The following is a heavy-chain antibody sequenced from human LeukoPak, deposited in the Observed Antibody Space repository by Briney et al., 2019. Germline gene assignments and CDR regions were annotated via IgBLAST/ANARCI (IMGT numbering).Heavy chain of an antibody. J-gene: IGHJ3*02. CDR2: INSDGSST. D-gene: IGHD3-9*01. CDR3: ARGPIRYFDWYAFDI. Sequence: GGSLRLSCAASGFTFSSYWMHWVRHAPGKGLVWVSRINSDGSSTSYADSVKGRFTISRDNAKNTLYLQMNSLRAEDTAVYYCARGPIRYFDWYAFDIWGQGTMVTVSS. V-gene: IGHV3-74*01. CDR1: GFTFSSYW.